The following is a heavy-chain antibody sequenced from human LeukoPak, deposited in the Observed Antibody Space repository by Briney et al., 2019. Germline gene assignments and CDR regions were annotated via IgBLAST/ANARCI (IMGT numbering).Heavy chain of an antibody. V-gene: IGHV3-30-3*01. J-gene: IGHJ6*02. CDR1: GFTFSSYA. D-gene: IGHD3-16*01. CDR2: ISYDGSNK. CDR3: ARDLYDYVWGPGYYYGMDV. Sequence: GGSLRLSCAASGFTFSSYAMHWVRQAPGKGLEWVAVISYDGSNKYYADSVKGRFTISRDNSKNTLYLQMNSLRAEDTAVYYCARDLYDYVWGPGYYYGMDVWSQGTTVTVSS.